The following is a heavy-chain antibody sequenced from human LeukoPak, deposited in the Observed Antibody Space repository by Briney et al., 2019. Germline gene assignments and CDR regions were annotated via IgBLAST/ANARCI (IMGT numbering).Heavy chain of an antibody. D-gene: IGHD5-24*01. CDR3: ARGWLQFLWAFDY. J-gene: IGHJ4*02. Sequence: GGSLRLSCTASGFTFGDYAMSWVRQAPGKGLEWVGFIRSKAYGGTTEYAASVKGRFTISRDDSKNSLYLQMSSLKTEDTAVYYCARGWLQFLWAFDYWGQGTLVTVSS. CDR2: IRSKAYGGTT. CDR1: GFTFGDYA. V-gene: IGHV3-49*04.